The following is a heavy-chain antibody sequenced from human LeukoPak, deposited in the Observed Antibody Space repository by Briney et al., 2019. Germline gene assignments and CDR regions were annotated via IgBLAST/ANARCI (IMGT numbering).Heavy chain of an antibody. CDR1: GFSFSSYG. CDR3: ARSDPHDGFRFDY. V-gene: IGHV3-30*02. Sequence: GSLRLSCAGSGFSFSSYGMHWVRQAPGKGLEWMAFIRSDGSNKYYADSVKGRFTISRDNSKNSLYLQMNSLRAEDTALYYCARSDPHDGFRFDYWGQGTLVTVSS. CDR2: IRSDGSNK. D-gene: IGHD3-10*01. J-gene: IGHJ4*02.